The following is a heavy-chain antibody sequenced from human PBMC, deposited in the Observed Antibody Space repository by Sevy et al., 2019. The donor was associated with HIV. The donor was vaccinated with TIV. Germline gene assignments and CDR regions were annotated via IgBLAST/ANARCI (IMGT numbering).Heavy chain of an antibody. CDR1: GFTFSSYA. Sequence: GGSLRLSCAASGFTFSSYAMHWVRQAPGKGLEWVAVISYDGSNKYYADSVKGRFTISRDNSKNTLYLQMNSLRAEDTAVYYCAKFPIPGDAFDIWGQGTMVTVSS. V-gene: IGHV3-30*18. CDR2: ISYDGSNK. J-gene: IGHJ3*02. CDR3: AKFPIPGDAFDI.